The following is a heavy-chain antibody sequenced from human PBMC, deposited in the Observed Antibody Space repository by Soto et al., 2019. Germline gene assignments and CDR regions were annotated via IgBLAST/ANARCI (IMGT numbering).Heavy chain of an antibody. Sequence: ASVKVSCKASGYSFTSYYMHWVRQAPGQGLEWMGIINPSGGSTSYAQKFQGRVTMTRDTSTSTVYMELSSLRSEDTAVYYCARGGGVPAAIYYYYGMDVWGQGTTVTVSS. CDR1: GYSFTSYY. V-gene: IGHV1-46*01. J-gene: IGHJ6*02. D-gene: IGHD2-2*01. CDR2: INPSGGST. CDR3: ARGGGVPAAIYYYYGMDV.